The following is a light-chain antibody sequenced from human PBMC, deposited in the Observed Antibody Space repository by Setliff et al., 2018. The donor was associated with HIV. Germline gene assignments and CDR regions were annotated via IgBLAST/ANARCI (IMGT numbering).Light chain of an antibody. CDR2: KDN. J-gene: IGLJ2*01. CDR1: ALSKQY. Sequence: ELTQPPSVSVSPGQTARITCSGDALSKQYAHWYQQKPGQAPVLVIYKDNERPSVIPERFSGSSSGTTVTLTISGVQAEDEAEYHCQSADSSGTYVEFAGGTKGTVL. V-gene: IGLV3-25*03. CDR3: QSADSSGTYVE.